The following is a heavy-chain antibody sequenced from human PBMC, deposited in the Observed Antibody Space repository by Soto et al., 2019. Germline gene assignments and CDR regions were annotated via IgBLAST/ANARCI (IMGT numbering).Heavy chain of an antibody. J-gene: IGHJ4*02. V-gene: IGHV4-39*01. Sequence: SETLALTCTVSGGSISSSSYYWGWIRQPPGKGLEWIGSIYYSGSTYYNPSLKSRVTISVDTSKNQFSLKLSSVTAADTAVYYCAESYDFWSGYPALKFDYWGQGTLVTVSS. CDR1: GGSISSSSYY. CDR2: IYYSGST. CDR3: AESYDFWSGYPALKFDY. D-gene: IGHD3-3*01.